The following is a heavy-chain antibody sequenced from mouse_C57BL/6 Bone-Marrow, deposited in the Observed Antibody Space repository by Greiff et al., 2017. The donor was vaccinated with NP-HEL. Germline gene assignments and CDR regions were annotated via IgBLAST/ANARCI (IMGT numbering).Heavy chain of an antibody. CDR2: FDPNSGGT. V-gene: IGHV1-72*01. CDR1: GYTFTSYW. Sequence: QVQLQQSGAELVKPGASVKLSCKASGYTFTSYWMHWVKQRPGRGLEWIGRFDPNSGGTKYNEKFKSKATLTVDKPSSKAYMQLSSLTSEDSAVYYCARKGDYDGGGYFDYWGQGTTLTVSS. CDR3: ARKGDYDGGGYFDY. J-gene: IGHJ2*01. D-gene: IGHD2-4*01.